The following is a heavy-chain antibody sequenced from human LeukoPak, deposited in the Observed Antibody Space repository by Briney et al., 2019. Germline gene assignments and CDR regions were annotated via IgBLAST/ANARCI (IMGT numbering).Heavy chain of an antibody. CDR2: ISSSSSYI. J-gene: IGHJ6*03. Sequence: PGGSLRLSCAASGFTFSSYSMNWVRQAPGKGLEWVSSISSSSSYIYYADSVKGRFTISRDNAKNSLYLQMNSLRAEDTAVYYCARAAGDYYYYYMDVWGKGTTVTVSS. CDR1: GFTFSSYS. D-gene: IGHD6-13*01. CDR3: ARAAGDYYYYYMDV. V-gene: IGHV3-21*01.